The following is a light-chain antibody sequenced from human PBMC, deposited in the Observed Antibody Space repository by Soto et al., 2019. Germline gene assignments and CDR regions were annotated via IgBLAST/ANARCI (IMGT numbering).Light chain of an antibody. CDR2: AAS. CDR3: QQYYSYPLT. Sequence: AIRMTQSPSSLSASTGDRVTITCRASQGISSYLAWYQQKPGEAPKLLIYAASALQSGVPSRFSGSGSGTDFTLTISCLQSEDFATYYCQQYYSYPLTFGQGTKV. J-gene: IGKJ1*01. V-gene: IGKV1-8*01. CDR1: QGISSY.